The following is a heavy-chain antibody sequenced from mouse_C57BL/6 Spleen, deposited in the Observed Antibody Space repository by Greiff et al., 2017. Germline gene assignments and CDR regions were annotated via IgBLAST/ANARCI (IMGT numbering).Heavy chain of an antibody. CDR1: GFTFTDYY. Sequence: EVKLVESGGGLVQPGGSLSLSCAASGFTFTDYYMSWVRQPPGKALEWLGFIRNKANGYTTEYSASVKGRFTISRDNSQRILYLQMNALRAEDSATYYCARYQPDDYAMDYWGQGTSVPVSS. CDR3: ARYQPDDYAMDY. CDR2: IRNKANGYTT. V-gene: IGHV7-3*01. J-gene: IGHJ4*01.